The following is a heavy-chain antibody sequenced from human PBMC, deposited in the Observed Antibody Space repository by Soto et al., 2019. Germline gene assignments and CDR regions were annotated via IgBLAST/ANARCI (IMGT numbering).Heavy chain of an antibody. V-gene: IGHV4-59*12. CDR3: AGSGYYHNSGMDV. D-gene: IGHD3-22*01. CDR2: IPYSGST. Sequence: PSETLSLTCTVSGASISTGSFWTWIRQPPGKGLEWIGYIPYSGSTSYNPSLKSRVSISVDTSRNQFSLKLTSVTAADTAVYYCAGSGYYHNSGMDVWGQGTTVTVSS. J-gene: IGHJ6*02. CDR1: GASISTGSF.